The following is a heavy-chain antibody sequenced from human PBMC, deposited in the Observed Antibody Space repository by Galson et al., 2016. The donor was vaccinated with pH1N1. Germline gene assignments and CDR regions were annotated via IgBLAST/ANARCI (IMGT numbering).Heavy chain of an antibody. D-gene: IGHD2-2*01. CDR2: IYQSGST. Sequence: TLSLTCAVSGGSINSGGYSWGWIRQPPGKGLEWIGYIYQSGSTYYNPSLKSRLTISLDRSKNQFSLKLSSVTAADTATYYCAGYCTTTNCYYGASDIWGQGTMVTVSS. CDR1: GGSINSGGYS. CDR3: AGYCTTTNCYYGASDI. V-gene: IGHV4-30-2*01. J-gene: IGHJ3*02.